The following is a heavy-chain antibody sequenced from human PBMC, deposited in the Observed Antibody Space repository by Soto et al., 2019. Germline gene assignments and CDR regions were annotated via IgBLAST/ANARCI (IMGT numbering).Heavy chain of an antibody. D-gene: IGHD7-27*01. CDR1: GYTFTGYY. CDR2: INPNSGGT. V-gene: IGHV1-2*04. Sequence: ASVKVSCKASGYTFTGYYMHWVRQAPGQGLEWMGWINPNSGGTNYAQKFQGWVTMTRDTSISTAYMELSRLRSDDTDVYYCERDRELGTNYYYYGMDVWGQGTTVTVSS. J-gene: IGHJ6*02. CDR3: ERDRELGTNYYYYGMDV.